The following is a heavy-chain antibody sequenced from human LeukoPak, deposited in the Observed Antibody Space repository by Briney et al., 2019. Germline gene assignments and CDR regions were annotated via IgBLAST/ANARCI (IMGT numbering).Heavy chain of an antibody. CDR1: GYTFTSYD. CDR2: MNPNSGNT. D-gene: IGHD1-26*01. V-gene: IGHV1-8*01. J-gene: IGHJ6*03. CDR3: ARQHRQLGLLRYYYYMDV. Sequence: GASVKVSCKASGYTFTSYDINWVRQATGQGLEWMGWMNPNSGNTGYAQKFQGRVTMTRNTSISTAYMELSSLRSEDTAVYYCARQHRQLGLLRYYYYMDVWGKGTTVSISS.